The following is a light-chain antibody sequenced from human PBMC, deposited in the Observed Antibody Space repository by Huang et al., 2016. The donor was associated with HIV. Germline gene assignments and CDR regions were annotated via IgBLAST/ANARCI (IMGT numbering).Light chain of an antibody. CDR2: GAS. V-gene: IGKV1-13*02. Sequence: QLTQSPPSLSASVGDTIIISCRASHDIGTSLAWYQQKTGRAPKLLISGASTLQTGVPSRVSGDSAGTFFTLFITGLQPEDFATYYCQQLHTYPITFGQGTRLDIK. CDR3: QQLHTYPIT. J-gene: IGKJ5*01. CDR1: HDIGTS.